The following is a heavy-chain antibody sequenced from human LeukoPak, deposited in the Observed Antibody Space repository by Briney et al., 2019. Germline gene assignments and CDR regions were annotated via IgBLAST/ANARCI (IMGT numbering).Heavy chain of an antibody. CDR2: ISSSSSYI. CDR1: GFTLSNYY. D-gene: IGHD3-10*01. V-gene: IGHV3-21*01. J-gene: IGHJ4*02. CDR3: AREQYYYGSGSYVG. Sequence: GGSLRLSCAASGFTLSNYYMSWVRQAPGKVLEWVSSISSSSSYIYYANSVKGRFTISRDNAKNSLYLQMNSLRAEDTAVYYCAREQYYYGSGSYVGWGQGTLVTVSS.